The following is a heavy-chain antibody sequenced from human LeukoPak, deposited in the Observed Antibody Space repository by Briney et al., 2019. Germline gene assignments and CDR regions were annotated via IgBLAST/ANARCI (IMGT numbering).Heavy chain of an antibody. CDR2: INPNSGGT. CDR1: GYTFTGYY. CDR3: ARDLFTRFDAFDI. V-gene: IGHV1-2*02. Sequence: ASVKVSCKASGYTFTGYYMHWVRQAPGQGLEWMGWINPNSGGTNYAQKFQGRVTMTRDTSISTAYMELSRLRSDDTAVYYCARDLFTRFDAFDIWGQGTMVTVSS. J-gene: IGHJ3*02.